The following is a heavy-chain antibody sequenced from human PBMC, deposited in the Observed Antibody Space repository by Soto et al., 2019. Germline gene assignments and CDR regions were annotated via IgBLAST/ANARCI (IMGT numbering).Heavy chain of an antibody. CDR1: GYTFTCYY. J-gene: IGHJ3*02. V-gene: IGHV1-2*02. Sequence: ASVKVSCKASGYTFTCYYMHWVRQAPGQGLEWIGWINPNTGGTHYAPNFQGRVTMTRDTSVSTAYMELGSLTSDDTAVYYCARARVPTISEDAFDIWGQGTMVTVSS. CDR2: INPNTGGT. CDR3: ARARVPTISEDAFDI. D-gene: IGHD2-2*01.